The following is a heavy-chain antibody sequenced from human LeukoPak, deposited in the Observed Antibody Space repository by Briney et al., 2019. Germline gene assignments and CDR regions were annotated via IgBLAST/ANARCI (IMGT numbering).Heavy chain of an antibody. CDR2: FDPEDGET. D-gene: IGHD5-12*01. CDR3: ATASQRRGYSGYDSPYYYGMDV. CDR1: GYTLTELS. Sequence: ASVKVSCKVSGYTLTELSMHWVRQAPGKGLEWMGGFDPEDGETTYAQKFQGRVTMTEDTSTDTAYMELSSLRSEDTAVYYCATASQRRGYSGYDSPYYYGMDVWGQGTTVTVSS. V-gene: IGHV1-24*01. J-gene: IGHJ6*02.